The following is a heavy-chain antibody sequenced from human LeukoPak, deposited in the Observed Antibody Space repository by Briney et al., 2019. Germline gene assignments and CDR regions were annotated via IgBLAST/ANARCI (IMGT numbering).Heavy chain of an antibody. CDR1: GYTFTGYY. Sequence: ASVKVSCKASGYTFTGYYMHWVRQAPGQGLEWMGWINPNSGGTNYAQKFQGRVTMTRDTSTSTFYMDLSSLRSEDTAVYYCASSTRVTHYYDSSGYHYWGQGTLVTVSS. V-gene: IGHV1-2*02. CDR3: ASSTRVTHYYDSSGYHY. CDR2: INPNSGGT. J-gene: IGHJ4*02. D-gene: IGHD3-22*01.